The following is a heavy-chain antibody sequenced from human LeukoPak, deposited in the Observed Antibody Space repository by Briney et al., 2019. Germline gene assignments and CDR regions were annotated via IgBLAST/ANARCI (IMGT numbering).Heavy chain of an antibody. Sequence: GGSLRLSCAASGFTSSSYAMSWGPQTPGEGLERVSAISGSGGSTYYADSVKGRFTISRDNSKNTLYLQMNSLRAEGTAVYYCAKGAVAAASEDFQHWGQGTLVTVSS. CDR1: GFTSSSYA. V-gene: IGHV3-23*01. CDR2: ISGSGGST. J-gene: IGHJ1*01. D-gene: IGHD6-19*01. CDR3: AKGAVAAASEDFQH.